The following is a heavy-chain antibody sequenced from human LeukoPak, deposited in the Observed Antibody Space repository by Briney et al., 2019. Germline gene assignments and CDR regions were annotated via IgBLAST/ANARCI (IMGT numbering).Heavy chain of an antibody. Sequence: PGGSLRLSCAASGFTFSSYWMHWLRQGPGKGLVWVSRISNDGGHKFYADSVKGRFAMSRDNAKNTLYLQMNSLRAEDTAVYYCARVTGGYNLVDYWGQGTLVTVSS. CDR2: ISNDGGHK. CDR3: ARVTGGYNLVDY. V-gene: IGHV3-74*01. D-gene: IGHD5-24*01. CDR1: GFTFSSYW. J-gene: IGHJ4*02.